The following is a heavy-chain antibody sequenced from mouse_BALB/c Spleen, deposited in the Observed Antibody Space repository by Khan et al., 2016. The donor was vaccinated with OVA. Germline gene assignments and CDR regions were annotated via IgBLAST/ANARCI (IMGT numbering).Heavy chain of an antibody. CDR1: GYTFTSYT. D-gene: IGHD3-1*01. V-gene: IGHV1-4*01. J-gene: IGHJ2*01. CDR3: ARKSTSAAY. Sequence: VQLQESGAELVKPGASVKMSCKASGYTFTSYTMHWVKQRPGQGLEWIGDINPSSGDTKYTQKFKDKATLTADKSSSTAYMQLSSLTSEDSAVYYCARKSTSAAYWGQGTTLTVSS. CDR2: INPSSGDT.